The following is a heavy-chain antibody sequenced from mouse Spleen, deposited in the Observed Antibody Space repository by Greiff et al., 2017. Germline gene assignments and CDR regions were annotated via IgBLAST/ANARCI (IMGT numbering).Heavy chain of an antibody. J-gene: IGHJ4*01. CDR2: INPYNDGT. CDR1: GYTFTSYV. Sequence: EVQLQQSGPELVKPGASVKMSCKASGYTFTSYVMHWVKQKPGQGLEWIGYINPYNDGTKYNEKFKGKATLTSDKSSSTAYMELSSLTSEDSAVYYCARHYRNEGYYAMDYWGQGTSVTVSS. V-gene: IGHV1-14*01. D-gene: IGHD2-14*01. CDR3: ARHYRNEGYYAMDY.